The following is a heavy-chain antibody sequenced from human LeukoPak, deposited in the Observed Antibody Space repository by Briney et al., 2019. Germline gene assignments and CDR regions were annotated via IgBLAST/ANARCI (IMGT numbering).Heavy chain of an antibody. J-gene: IGHJ4*02. CDR1: GFTFSSDS. CDR3: ARDQYGDYSLDY. V-gene: IGHV3-48*01. Sequence: PGGSLRLSCAASGFTFSSDSMNWVRQAPGKGLEWVSYISGSSSTIYYADSVKGRFTISRDNAKKSLYLQMNSLRAEDTAVYYCARDQYGDYSLDYWGQGTLVTVSS. CDR2: ISGSSSTI. D-gene: IGHD4-17*01.